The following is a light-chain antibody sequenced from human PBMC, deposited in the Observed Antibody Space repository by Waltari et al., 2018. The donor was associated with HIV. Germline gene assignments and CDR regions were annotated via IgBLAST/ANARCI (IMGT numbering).Light chain of an antibody. CDR1: QFISTY. CDR3: QQSSTIPYT. J-gene: IGKJ2*01. Sequence: DIQMTQSPFSVSASVGDRVTMTCRASQFISTYLNWYYQKPGTAPKLLIYGASSLQSGVPSRFSGSGSGTDFTLTISSLQPEDSATYFCQQSSTIPYTFGQGTKLEIK. CDR2: GAS. V-gene: IGKV1-39*01.